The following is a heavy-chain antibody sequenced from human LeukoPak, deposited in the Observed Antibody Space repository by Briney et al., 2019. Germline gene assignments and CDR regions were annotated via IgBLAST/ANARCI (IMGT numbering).Heavy chain of an antibody. CDR1: GFTFSSYG. CDR2: IWYDGSNK. CDR3: AKDIAYYYDSSGPLFDN. J-gene: IGHJ5*02. Sequence: GGSLRLSCAASGFTFSSYGMHWVRQAPGKGLEWVAVIWYDGSNKYYADSVKGRFTISRDNSKNTLYLQMNSLRPEDTAVYYCAKDIAYYYDSSGPLFDNWGQGTLVTVSS. D-gene: IGHD3-22*01. V-gene: IGHV3-30*02.